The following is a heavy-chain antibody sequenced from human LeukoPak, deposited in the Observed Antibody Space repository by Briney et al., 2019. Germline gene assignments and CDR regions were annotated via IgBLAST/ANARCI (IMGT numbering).Heavy chain of an antibody. J-gene: IGHJ4*02. D-gene: IGHD6-13*01. V-gene: IGHV4-34*01. CDR1: GGSFSGFY. Sequence: PSETLSLTCAVYGGSFSGFYWSWIRQPPGKGLEWIGEINHSGSTNYNPSLKSRVTISVDTSKNQFSLKVRSVTAADTAVYYCARGRASSSSWYNPFDYWGQGTLVTVSS. CDR2: INHSGST. CDR3: ARGRASSSSWYNPFDY.